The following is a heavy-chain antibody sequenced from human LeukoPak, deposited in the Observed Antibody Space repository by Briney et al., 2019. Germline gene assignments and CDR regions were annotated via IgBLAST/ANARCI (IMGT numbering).Heavy chain of an antibody. J-gene: IGHJ3*02. CDR1: GGTFSSYA. V-gene: IGHV1-69*05. Sequence: GASVKVSCKASGGTFSSYAISWVRQAPGQGLEWMGGIIPIFGTANYAQKFQGRVTITTDESTSTAYMELSSLRSEDTAVYYCARVGGGPFDAFDIWGQATMVTVSS. D-gene: IGHD3-16*01. CDR3: ARVGGGPFDAFDI. CDR2: IIPIFGTA.